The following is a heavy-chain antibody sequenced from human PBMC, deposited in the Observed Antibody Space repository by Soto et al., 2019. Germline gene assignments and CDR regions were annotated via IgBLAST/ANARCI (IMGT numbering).Heavy chain of an antibody. V-gene: IGHV3-74*01. CDR1: GYTFGNHW. Sequence: GGSLRLSCAVAGYTFGNHWMHWVRQAPGKGLEWVSRMNSDGGIINYVDSVKGRFMVSRDNARNTLYLQMNSLRVEDTAVYYCATAEVDYWGPGTLVTVSS. J-gene: IGHJ4*02. CDR3: ATAEVDY. CDR2: MNSDGGII.